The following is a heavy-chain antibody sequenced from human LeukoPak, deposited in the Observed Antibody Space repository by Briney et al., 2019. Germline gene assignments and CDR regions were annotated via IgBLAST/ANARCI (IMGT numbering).Heavy chain of an antibody. CDR3: ARDTKARAYYDFWSGYYFDY. CDR2: ISPSGGST. Sequence: ASVKVSCKASGYAFTSYYMHWVRQAPGQGLEWMGIISPSGGSTSYAQKFQGRVTMTRDTSTSTVYMELSSLRSEDTAVYYCARDTKARAYYDFWSGYYFDYWGQGTLVTVSS. J-gene: IGHJ4*02. CDR1: GYAFTSYY. V-gene: IGHV1-46*03. D-gene: IGHD3-3*01.